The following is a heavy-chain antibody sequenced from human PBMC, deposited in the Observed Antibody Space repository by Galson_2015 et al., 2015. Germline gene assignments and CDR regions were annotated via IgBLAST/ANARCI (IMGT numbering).Heavy chain of an antibody. V-gene: IGHV3-11*03. Sequence: SLRLSCAASGFSFSDYYMSWVRQAPGKGLVWLSYITSSSYTTYADSVKGRFSISSDNARNTLYLQMTSLRAEDTAVYYCARHIGGWSFDYWGQGTLVTVSS. D-gene: IGHD6-19*01. J-gene: IGHJ4*02. CDR2: ITSSSYT. CDR3: ARHIGGWSFDY. CDR1: GFSFSDYY.